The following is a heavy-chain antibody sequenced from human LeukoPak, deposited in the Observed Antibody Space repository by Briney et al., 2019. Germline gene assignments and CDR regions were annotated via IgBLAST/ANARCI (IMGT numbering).Heavy chain of an antibody. CDR2: ISSISGTI. CDR3: ARDHNYAFDY. V-gene: IGHV3-48*01. Sequence: GGSLRLSCAASGFTFSSYSMIWVRQAPGKGLEWVSYISSISGTINYADSVKGRFTISGDNARNSLFLQMNSLRAEDTAVYYCARDHNYAFDYWGQGTLVTVSS. D-gene: IGHD5-18*01. J-gene: IGHJ4*02. CDR1: GFTFSSYS.